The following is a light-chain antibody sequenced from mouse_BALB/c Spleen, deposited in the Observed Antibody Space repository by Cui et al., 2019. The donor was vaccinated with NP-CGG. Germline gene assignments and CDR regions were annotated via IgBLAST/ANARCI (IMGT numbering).Light chain of an antibody. J-gene: IGLJ1*01. Sequence: QAVVTQESALTTSPGETVTLTCRSSTGAVTTSNYANWAQEKPDHLFTGLIGGTNNRAPGVPARFSGSLIGDKAALTITGARTEDEAIYFCALWYSNHWVFGGGTKLTVL. CDR2: GTN. V-gene: IGLV1*01. CDR3: ALWYSNHWV. CDR1: TGAVTTSNY.